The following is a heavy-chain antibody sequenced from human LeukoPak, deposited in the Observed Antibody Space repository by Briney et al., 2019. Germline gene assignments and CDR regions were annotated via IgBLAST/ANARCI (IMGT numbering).Heavy chain of an antibody. V-gene: IGHV1-46*01. CDR2: INPSGGST. CDR3: ARRINTLRGGNWFDP. J-gene: IGHJ5*02. CDR1: GYTFTSYY. Sequence: GASVKVSCKASGYTFTSYYMHWVRQAPGQGLEWMGIINPSGGSTSYAQKFQGRVTMTRDMSTSTDYMELSSLRSEDTAVYYCARRINTLRGGNWFDPWGQGTLVTVSS. D-gene: IGHD3-10*01.